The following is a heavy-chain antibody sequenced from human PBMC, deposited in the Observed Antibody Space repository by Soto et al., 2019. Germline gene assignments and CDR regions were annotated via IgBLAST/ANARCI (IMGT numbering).Heavy chain of an antibody. V-gene: IGHV2-5*02. CDR1: GFSLTTSGVG. D-gene: IGHD3-10*01. CDR2: IYWDDDK. J-gene: IGHJ4*02. Sequence: QITLKESGPTLVKPTQTLTLTCTFSGFSLTTSGVGVGWIRQPPGKALEWLALIYWDDDKRYNPSLNSRLTITKDTSKNQVVLTMTSMDPVDTATYYCAHRPSALVWFGEYSFDYWGQGTLVTVSS. CDR3: AHRPSALVWFGEYSFDY.